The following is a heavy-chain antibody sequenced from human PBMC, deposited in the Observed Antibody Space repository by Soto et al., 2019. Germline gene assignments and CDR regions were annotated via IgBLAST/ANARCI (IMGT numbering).Heavy chain of an antibody. CDR3: ARGRYGDY. CDR2: ISAHNGNT. J-gene: IGHJ4*02. Sequence: QVHLVQSEAEVKKPGASVKVSCKGSGYGFTTYGITWVRQAPGQGLEWMAWISAHNGNTNYAQKVQGRVTVTRDTSTSTAYMELRSLRDDDTAVYYCARGRYGDYWGQGALVTVSS. V-gene: IGHV1-18*01. D-gene: IGHD1-1*01. CDR1: GYGFTTYG.